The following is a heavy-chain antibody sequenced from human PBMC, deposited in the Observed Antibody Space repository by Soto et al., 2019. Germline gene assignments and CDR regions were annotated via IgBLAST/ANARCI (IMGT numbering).Heavy chain of an antibody. J-gene: IGHJ4*02. V-gene: IGHV3-33*01. CDR3: ASGSDFWSGYQSDHYFDY. CDR1: EFTFSSYG. Sequence: GGSLRLSCAASEFTFSSYGMHWVRQAPGKGLEWVAVIWYDGSNKYYADSVKGRFTISRDNSKNTLYLQMSSLRVEDTAVYYCASGSDFWSGYQSDHYFDYWGQGTLVTVSS. D-gene: IGHD3-3*01. CDR2: IWYDGSNK.